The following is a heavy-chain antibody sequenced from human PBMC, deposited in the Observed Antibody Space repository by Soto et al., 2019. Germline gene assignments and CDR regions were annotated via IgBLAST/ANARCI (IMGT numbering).Heavy chain of an antibody. V-gene: IGHV3-21*01. D-gene: IGHD6-13*01. CDR2: ISSSSGYI. CDR1: GFTFSRYS. CDR3: ARDREAIVAAGTAGDSYYYGMDV. J-gene: IGHJ6*02. Sequence: PGGSLRLSCAASGFTFSRYSMNWARQAPGKGLEWVSSISSSSGYIYYADSVKGRFTISRDNAENSVYLQMNSLRAEDTAAYYCARDREAIVAAGTAGDSYYYGMDVWGQGTTVTVSS.